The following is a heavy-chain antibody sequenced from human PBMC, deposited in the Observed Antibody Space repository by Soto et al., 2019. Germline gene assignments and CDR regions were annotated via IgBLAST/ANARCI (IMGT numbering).Heavy chain of an antibody. CDR3: ARERAGGIAAAGTLKNWFDP. J-gene: IGHJ5*02. V-gene: IGHV3-7*05. D-gene: IGHD6-13*01. CDR2: IKQDGSEK. CDR1: GFTFSSYW. Sequence: GGSLRLSCAASGFTFSSYWMSWVRQAPGKGLEWVANIKQDGSEKYYVDSVKGRFTISRDNAKNSLYLQMNSLRAEDTAVYYCARERAGGIAAAGTLKNWFDPWGQGTLVTVSS.